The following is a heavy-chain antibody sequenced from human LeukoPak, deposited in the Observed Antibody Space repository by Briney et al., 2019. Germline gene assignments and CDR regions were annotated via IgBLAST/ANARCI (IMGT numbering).Heavy chain of an antibody. CDR1: GGSISSGGYS. CDR2: IYYSGST. Sequence: SETLSLTCAVSGGSISSGGYSWSWIRQPPGKGLEWIGYIYYSGSTYYNPSLKSRVTISVDTSKDQFSLKLSSVTAADTAVYYCARAPRDSSYFDYWGQGTLVTVSS. J-gene: IGHJ4*02. CDR3: ARAPRDSSYFDY. V-gene: IGHV4-31*11. D-gene: IGHD3-22*01.